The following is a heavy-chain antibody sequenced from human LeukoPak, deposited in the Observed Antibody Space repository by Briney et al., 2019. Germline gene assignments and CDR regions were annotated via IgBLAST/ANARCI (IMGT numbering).Heavy chain of an antibody. J-gene: IGHJ4*02. CDR3: AKRNSFWFFEN. V-gene: IGHV3-7*01. Sequence: PGGSLRLSCEAAGFMLNDYWMSWVRQDPGKGLEWVANINEDGSETDYADSTKGRFTISRDNAHKSVYLEMDSLRGDDTGVYFCAKRNSFWFFENWGQGALVTVSS. CDR1: GFMLNDYW. D-gene: IGHD5/OR15-5a*01. CDR2: INEDGSET.